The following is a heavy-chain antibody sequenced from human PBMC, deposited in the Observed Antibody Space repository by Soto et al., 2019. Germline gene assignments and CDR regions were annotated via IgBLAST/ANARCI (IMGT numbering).Heavy chain of an antibody. CDR2: ISSSSSYI. V-gene: IGHV3-21*01. Sequence: EVHLVESGGGLVKPGGSLRLSCAASGFTFSSYSMNWVRQAPGKGLEWVSSISSSSSYIYYADSVKGRFTISRDNAKNSLYLQMNSLRAEDTAVYYCAIDSCSSTSCYGSWGQGTLVTVSS. D-gene: IGHD2-2*01. CDR3: AIDSCSSTSCYGS. CDR1: GFTFSSYS. J-gene: IGHJ4*02.